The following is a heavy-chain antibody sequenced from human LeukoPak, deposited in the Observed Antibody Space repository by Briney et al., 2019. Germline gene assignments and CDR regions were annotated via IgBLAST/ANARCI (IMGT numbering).Heavy chain of an antibody. CDR2: ISSTSVSI. J-gene: IGHJ3*01. Sequence: PGGSLRLSCAASGFTFSIYTMNWVRQAPGKGPEWVAYISSTSVSIDYADSVKGRFYISRENAKNSLYLQINSLRAEDTAVYYCARRQLGPRLWDAFDVWGQGTVVTVS. V-gene: IGHV3-48*04. CDR3: ARRQLGPRLWDAFDV. CDR1: GFTFSIYT. D-gene: IGHD7-27*01.